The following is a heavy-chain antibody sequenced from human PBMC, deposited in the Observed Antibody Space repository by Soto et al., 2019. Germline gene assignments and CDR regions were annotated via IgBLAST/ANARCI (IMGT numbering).Heavy chain of an antibody. V-gene: IGHV1-8*01. CDR3: AIFVRHQLPTIDL. J-gene: IGHJ4*02. D-gene: IGHD2-2*01. CDR2: MNPESRNT. Sequence: QVQLVQSGAEVNEHGESVRVSCKASGYTFTSYDINCVLQDTGQGLEWMGWMNPESRNTGYAQKFQGRVTMTRDTSKSTAYLELTSLRSEATAVYYCAIFVRHQLPTIDLWGQGTLVTVSS. CDR1: GYTFTSYD.